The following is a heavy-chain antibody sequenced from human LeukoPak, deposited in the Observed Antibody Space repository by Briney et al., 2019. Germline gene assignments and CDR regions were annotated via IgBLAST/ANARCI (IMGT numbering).Heavy chain of an antibody. CDR2: ITSSSTYM. Sequence: PGGSLRLSCAASGFSFSSYAINWVRQTPGKGLEWVSSITSSSTYMYYADSVRGRFTISRDDAKNSLYLQMNSLGAEDTAVYYCARDLIPVDTAWWFDPWGQGTLVTVSS. J-gene: IGHJ5*02. D-gene: IGHD5-18*01. V-gene: IGHV3-21*01. CDR1: GFSFSSYA. CDR3: ARDLIPVDTAWWFDP.